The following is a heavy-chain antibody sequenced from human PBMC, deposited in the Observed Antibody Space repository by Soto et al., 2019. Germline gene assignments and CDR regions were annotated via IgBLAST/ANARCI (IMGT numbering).Heavy chain of an antibody. J-gene: IGHJ4*02. CDR3: ARIYGEG. Sequence: EVQLVESGGGLVQPGGSLKLSCAASGFTFSGSAIHWVRQASGKGLEWVGRIRSKADSYTTAYSASVKGRFTISRDDSKSTAYLQMNRLETEDTAVYYCARIYGEGWGQGTLVTVSS. CDR2: IRSKADSYTT. CDR1: GFTFSGSA. V-gene: IGHV3-73*01. D-gene: IGHD4-17*01.